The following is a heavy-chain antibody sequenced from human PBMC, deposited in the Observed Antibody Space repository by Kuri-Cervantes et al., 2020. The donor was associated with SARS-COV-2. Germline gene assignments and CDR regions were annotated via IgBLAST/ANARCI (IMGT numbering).Heavy chain of an antibody. D-gene: IGHD1-1*01. V-gene: IGHV5-10-1*04. Sequence: GGSLRLSCKGSGYSFTSYWINWVRQMPGKGLEWMGRIDLSDSYTVYSPSFQGQVTISADKSISTASLQWSSLKASDTAMYYCARARANDPRAGMDVWGQGTTVTVSS. CDR1: GYSFTSYW. CDR2: IDLSDSYT. J-gene: IGHJ6*02. CDR3: ARARANDPRAGMDV.